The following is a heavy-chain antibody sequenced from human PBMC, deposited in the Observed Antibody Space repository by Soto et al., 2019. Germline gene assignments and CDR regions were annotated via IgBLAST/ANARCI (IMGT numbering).Heavy chain of an antibody. V-gene: IGHV3-21*01. CDR2: ISSSSSYI. CDR1: EITFSAYA. CDR3: ARDQVWAPGRAVAERDAFDI. J-gene: IGHJ3*02. Sequence: GGSLRLSCAASEITFSAYAMGWVRQAPGKGLEWVSSISSSSSYIYYADSVKGRFTISRDNAKNSLYLQMNSLRAEDTAVYYCARDQVWAPGRAVAERDAFDIWGQGTMVTVSS. D-gene: IGHD6-19*01.